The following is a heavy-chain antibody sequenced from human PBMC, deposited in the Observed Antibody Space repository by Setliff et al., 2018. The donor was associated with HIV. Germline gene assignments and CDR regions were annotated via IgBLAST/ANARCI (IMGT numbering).Heavy chain of an antibody. CDR3: ARVRVAAVAPYFDF. CDR1: GFTFSTYS. V-gene: IGHV3-48*01. CDR2: ISSSSSTI. D-gene: IGHD6-13*01. Sequence: LRLSCAASGFTFSTYSMNWVRQAPGKGLEWISYISSSSSTIYYADSVKGRFTISRDNSKSTVYLQMGSLRAEDMAVYYCARVRVAAVAPYFDFWGQGALVTVSS. J-gene: IGHJ4*02.